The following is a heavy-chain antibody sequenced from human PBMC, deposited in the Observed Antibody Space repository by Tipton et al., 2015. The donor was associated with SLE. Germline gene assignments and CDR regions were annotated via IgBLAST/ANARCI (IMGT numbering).Heavy chain of an antibody. Sequence: TLSLTCAVSGYSISSGYYWGWIRQPPGKGLEWIGSIYHSGSTYYNPSLKSRVTISVDTSKNQFSLKLSSVTAADTAVYYCARGGRFLEWLTYWGQGTLVTVSS. V-gene: IGHV4-38-2*01. CDR3: ARGGRFLEWLTY. CDR1: GYSISSGYY. D-gene: IGHD3-3*01. CDR2: IYHSGST. J-gene: IGHJ4*02.